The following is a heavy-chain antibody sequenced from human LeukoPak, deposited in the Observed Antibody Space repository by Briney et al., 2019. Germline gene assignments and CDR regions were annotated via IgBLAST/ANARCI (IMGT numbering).Heavy chain of an antibody. V-gene: IGHV4-59*08. J-gene: IGHJ6*02. CDR2: IYYSGST. CDR1: GGSFSGYY. CDR3: ARLPYGMDV. Sequence: PSETLSLTCAVYGGSFSGYYWSWIRQPPGKGLEWIGYIYYSGSTNYNPSLKSRVTISVDTSKNQFSLKLSSVTAADTAVYYCARLPYGMDVWGQGTTVTVSS.